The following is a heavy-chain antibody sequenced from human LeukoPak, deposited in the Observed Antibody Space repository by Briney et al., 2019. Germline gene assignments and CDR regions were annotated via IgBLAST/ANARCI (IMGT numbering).Heavy chain of an antibody. D-gene: IGHD3-3*01. CDR1: GFTFSSYA. V-gene: IGHV3-23*01. Sequence: GGSLRLSCAASGFTFSSYAMSWVRQAPGKGLEWVSAISGSGGSTYYADSVKGRFTISRDNSKNTLYLQMNSLRAEDTAVYYCARLILRFLDNCFDYWGQGTLVTVSS. J-gene: IGHJ4*02. CDR2: ISGSGGST. CDR3: ARLILRFLDNCFDY.